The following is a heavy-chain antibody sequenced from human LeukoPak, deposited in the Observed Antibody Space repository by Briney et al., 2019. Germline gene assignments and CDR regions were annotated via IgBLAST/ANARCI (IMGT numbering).Heavy chain of an antibody. V-gene: IGHV4-61*02. CDR2: VDVGGAT. CDR1: GGSITKLEYY. J-gene: IGHJ5*02. D-gene: IGHD1-7*01. Sequence: PSETLSLTCNVSGGSITKLEYYWSWIRQPAGKGLEWIARVDVGGATNYNPSLKSRVSISVDPSKNQLSLKVTSVTAADTALYFCAGGPSSLELLKTWGQGTLVTVSS. CDR3: AGGPSSLELLKT.